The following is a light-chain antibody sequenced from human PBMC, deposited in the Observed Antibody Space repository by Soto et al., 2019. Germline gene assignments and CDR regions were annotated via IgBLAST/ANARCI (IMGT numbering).Light chain of an antibody. CDR2: AAS. Sequence: EIVLTQSPGTLSLSPGERATLSCRASQSVSSSYLAWYQQKPGEAPKLLIYAASTLHTGVPSRFSGSGSGTDFTLTITGLQPEDFATYFCQQSYSTSFTFGPGTTVDIK. CDR3: QQSYSTSFT. J-gene: IGKJ3*01. CDR1: QSVSSSY. V-gene: IGKV3-20*01.